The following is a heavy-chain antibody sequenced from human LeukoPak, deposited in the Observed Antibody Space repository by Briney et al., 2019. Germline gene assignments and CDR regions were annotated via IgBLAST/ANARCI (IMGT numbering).Heavy chain of an antibody. V-gene: IGHV3-9*01. CDR2: ISWNSGSI. Sequence: GGSLRLSCAASGFTFDDYAMYWVRQAPGKGLEWVSGISWNSGSIGYADSVKGRFTISRDNAKNSLYLQMNSLRAEDTALYYCAKVDYYDSSGLRSYFDYWGQGTLVTVSS. D-gene: IGHD3-22*01. CDR3: AKVDYYDSSGLRSYFDY. J-gene: IGHJ4*02. CDR1: GFTFDDYA.